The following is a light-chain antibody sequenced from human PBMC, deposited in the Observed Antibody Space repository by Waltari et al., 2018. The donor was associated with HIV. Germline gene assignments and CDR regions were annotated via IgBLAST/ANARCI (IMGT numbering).Light chain of an antibody. CDR3: TSYSTSSTLL. CDR2: DVS. V-gene: IGLV2-14*03. CDR1: SSDVGGYNS. Sequence: QSALTQPASVSGSPGQSITISCTGTSSDVGGYNSVSWYQDHPGKAPKLMFYDVSNRPSGVSMRFSGSKSGNTASLTISGLQAEDEADYYCTSYSTSSTLLFGGGTKLTVL. J-gene: IGLJ2*01.